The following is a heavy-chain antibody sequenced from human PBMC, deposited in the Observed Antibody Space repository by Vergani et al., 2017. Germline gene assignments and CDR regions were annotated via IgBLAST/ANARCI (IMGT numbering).Heavy chain of an antibody. CDR3: ARAITIFGVVINYYYYMDV. V-gene: IGHV1-69*01. J-gene: IGHJ6*03. CDR1: GGTFSSYA. Sequence: QVQLVQSGAEVKKPGSSVKVSCKASGGTFSSYAISWVRQAPGQGLEWMGGIIPIFGTANYAKKFQGRVTITADESTSTADMELSSLRSEDTAVYYCARAITIFGVVINYYYYMDVWNKGTTVTVSS. D-gene: IGHD3-3*01. CDR2: IIPIFGTA.